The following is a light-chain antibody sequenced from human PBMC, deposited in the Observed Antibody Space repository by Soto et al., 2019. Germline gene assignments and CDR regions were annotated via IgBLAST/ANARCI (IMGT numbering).Light chain of an antibody. CDR2: GVS. CDR1: QSVNNN. V-gene: IGKV3-15*01. CDR3: QQHNNWRT. J-gene: IGKJ1*01. Sequence: EIGMTQSPATLSVFPGERATLSCRASQSVNNNLAWYQQKPGQAPRLLIHGVSTRATGIPARFSGSGSGTEFTLTISSLQSEDFAVYYCQQHNNWRTFGQGTKGDI.